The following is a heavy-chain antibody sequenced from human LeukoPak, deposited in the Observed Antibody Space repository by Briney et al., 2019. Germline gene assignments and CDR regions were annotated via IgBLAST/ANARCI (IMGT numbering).Heavy chain of an antibody. CDR2: VFYSGST. Sequence: PSGTLSLTCTVSDASINGHYWSWIRQSPGKGLEWIGYVFYSGSTNYNPSFTSRVTISLDTSKNQVSLRLISVTAADTAVYYCAREIAAAFAIWGQGTPVTVSS. CDR1: DASINGHY. D-gene: IGHD2-2*01. J-gene: IGHJ4*02. V-gene: IGHV4-59*11. CDR3: AREIAAAFAI.